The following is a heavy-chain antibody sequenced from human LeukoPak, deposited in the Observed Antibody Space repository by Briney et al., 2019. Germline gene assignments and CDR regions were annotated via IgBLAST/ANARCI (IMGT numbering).Heavy chain of an antibody. Sequence: GESLKISCKGSGYSFANYWIGWVRQMPGKGLEWMGIIYPSGSNTRYNPSFQGQVTISADKSISTAYLQWSSLKASDTAMYYCALNPRGYCSGGSCYIGYWGQGTLVTVSS. J-gene: IGHJ4*02. CDR1: GYSFANYW. V-gene: IGHV5-51*01. D-gene: IGHD2-15*01. CDR2: IYPSGSNT. CDR3: ALNPRGYCSGGSCYIGY.